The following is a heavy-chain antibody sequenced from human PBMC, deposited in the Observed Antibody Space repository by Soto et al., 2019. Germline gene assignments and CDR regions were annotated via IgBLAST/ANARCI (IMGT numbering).Heavy chain of an antibody. V-gene: IGHV3-33*01. J-gene: IGHJ6*02. CDR3: ARDTYYDILTGSRYYYGMDV. Sequence: QVQLVESGGGVVQPGRSLRLSCAASGFTFSSYGMHWVRQAPGKGLEWVAVIWYDGSNKYYADSVKGRFTISRDNSKNTLYLHMNSLRAEDTAVYYCARDTYYDILTGSRYYYGMDVWGQGTTVTVSS. CDR1: GFTFSSYG. CDR2: IWYDGSNK. D-gene: IGHD3-9*01.